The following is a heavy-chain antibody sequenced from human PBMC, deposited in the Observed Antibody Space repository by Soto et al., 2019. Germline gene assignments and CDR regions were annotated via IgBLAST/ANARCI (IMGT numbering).Heavy chain of an antibody. Sequence: QVQLQESGPGLVKPSQTLSLTCTVSGGSISSGGYYWSWIRQHPGKGLEWIGYIYYSGSTYYNPSLKSRVTISVDTSKNQFSLKLSSVTAADTAVYYCARYYYGSGSYYNADYWGQGTLVTVSS. J-gene: IGHJ4*02. D-gene: IGHD3-10*01. V-gene: IGHV4-31*03. CDR2: IYYSGST. CDR1: GGSISSGGYY. CDR3: ARYYYGSGSYYNADY.